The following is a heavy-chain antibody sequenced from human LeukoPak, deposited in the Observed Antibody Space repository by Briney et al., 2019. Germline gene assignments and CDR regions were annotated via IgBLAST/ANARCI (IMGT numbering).Heavy chain of an antibody. CDR3: AKEYCSNSVCHSLDY. CDR1: GGTFSSYA. J-gene: IGHJ4*02. Sequence: SVKVSCKASGGTFSSYAISWVRQAPGQGLEWMGGIIPIFGTANYAQKFQGRVTITADESTSTAYMELSSLRSEDTAVYYCAKEYCSNSVCHSLDYWGQGTLVTVSS. V-gene: IGHV1-69*13. D-gene: IGHD2-8*01. CDR2: IIPIFGTA.